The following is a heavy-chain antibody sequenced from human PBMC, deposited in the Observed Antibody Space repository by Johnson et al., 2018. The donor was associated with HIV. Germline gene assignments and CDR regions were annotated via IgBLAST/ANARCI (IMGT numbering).Heavy chain of an antibody. CDR1: GFTFSNYG. D-gene: IGHD1-26*01. J-gene: IGHJ3*02. Sequence: QVQLVESGGGVVQPGGSLRLSCAAYGFTFSNYGIHWVRQAPGKGLEWVAFIRYDESNKYYPDSVKGRFTISRDNSKNTLYLQMNSLRAEDTAVYYCARYSGSYLPDAFDIWGQGTMVTVSS. CDR3: ARYSGSYLPDAFDI. CDR2: IRYDESNK. V-gene: IGHV3-30*02.